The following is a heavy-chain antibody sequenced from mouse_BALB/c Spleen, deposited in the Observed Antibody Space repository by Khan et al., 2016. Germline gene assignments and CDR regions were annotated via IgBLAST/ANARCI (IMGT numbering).Heavy chain of an antibody. D-gene: IGHD2-1*01. Sequence: VQLQESGAELARPGASVKLSCKASGYTFTSYWMQWVKQRPGQGLQWIGTIYPGDGDTRYTQKFKGKATLTADKSSSTAYMQLSSLASEGSAVYYCARGGYGNYVFAYWGQGTLVTVSA. CDR2: IYPGDGDT. J-gene: IGHJ3*01. CDR3: ARGGYGNYVFAY. V-gene: IGHV1-87*01. CDR1: GYTFTSYW.